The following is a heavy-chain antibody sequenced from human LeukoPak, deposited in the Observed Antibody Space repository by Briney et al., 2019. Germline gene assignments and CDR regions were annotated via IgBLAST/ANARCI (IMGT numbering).Heavy chain of an antibody. V-gene: IGHV3-74*01. CDR2: INSDGSST. CDR3: ARVRYGDYVRYFDY. D-gene: IGHD4-17*01. Sequence: GGSLRLSCAASGLTFSSYWMHWVRQAPGKGLVWVSRINSDGSSTSYADSVKGRFTISRDNAKNALYLQMNSLRAEDTAVYYCARVRYGDYVRYFDYWGQGTLVTVSS. J-gene: IGHJ4*02. CDR1: GLTFSSYW.